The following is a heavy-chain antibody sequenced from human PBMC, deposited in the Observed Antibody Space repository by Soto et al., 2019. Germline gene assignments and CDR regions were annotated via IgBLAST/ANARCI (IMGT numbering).Heavy chain of an antibody. J-gene: IGHJ4*02. CDR3: ARDRRYCSSTSCRRYNFDY. CDR2: IIPIFGTA. D-gene: IGHD2-2*01. Sequence: SVKVSCKASGGTFSSYAISWVRQAPGQGLEWMGGIIPIFGTANYAQKFQGRVTITADESTSTAYMELSSLRSEDTAVYYCARDRRYCSSTSCRRYNFDYWGQGTLVTVSS. CDR1: GGTFSSYA. V-gene: IGHV1-69*13.